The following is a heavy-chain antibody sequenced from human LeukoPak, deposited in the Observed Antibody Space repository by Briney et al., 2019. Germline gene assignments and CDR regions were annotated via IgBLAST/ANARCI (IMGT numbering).Heavy chain of an antibody. V-gene: IGHV1-8*01. CDR3: ARGLDIVVVVAATAPDWYFDL. CDR1: GYTFTSYD. D-gene: IGHD2-15*01. J-gene: IGHJ2*01. CDR2: INPNSGNT. Sequence: ASVKVSCKASGYTFTSYDINWVRRATGQGLEWMGWINPNSGNTGYAQKFQGRVTMTRNTSISTAYMELRSLRSEDTAVYYCARGLDIVVVVAATAPDWYFDLWGRGTLVTVSS.